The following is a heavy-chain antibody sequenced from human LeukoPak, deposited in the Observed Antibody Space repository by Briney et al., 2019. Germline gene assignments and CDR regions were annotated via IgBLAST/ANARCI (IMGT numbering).Heavy chain of an antibody. CDR2: FDPEDGET. CDR3: ATVPNTGWFDP. V-gene: IGHV1-24*01. D-gene: IGHD2-8*02. Sequence: ASVKVSYKVPGYTLTELSMHWVRRAPGKGLEWMGGFDPEDGETIYAQKFQGRVTMTEDTSTDTAYMELSSLRSEDTAVYYCATVPNTGWFDPWGQGTLVTVSS. CDR1: GYTLTELS. J-gene: IGHJ5*02.